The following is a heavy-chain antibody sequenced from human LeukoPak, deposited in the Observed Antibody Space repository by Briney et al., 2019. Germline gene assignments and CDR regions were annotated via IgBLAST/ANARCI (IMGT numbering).Heavy chain of an antibody. CDR2: INPNSGDT. J-gene: IGHJ3*02. CDR3: ARPKYSSSWDAFDI. Sequence: ASVKVSCKASGYTFTGYYIHWVRQAPGQGLEWMGWINPNSGDTKYAQKFQGRVTMTRDTSISTAYMELRRLRSDDTAVYYCARPKYSSSWDAFDIWGPGTMVTVS. D-gene: IGHD6-13*01. CDR1: GYTFTGYY. V-gene: IGHV1-2*02.